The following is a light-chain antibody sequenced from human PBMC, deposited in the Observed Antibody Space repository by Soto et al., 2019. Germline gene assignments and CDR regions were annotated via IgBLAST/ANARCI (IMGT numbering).Light chain of an antibody. Sequence: EIVLTQSPATLSLSPGERATLSCRASQSVGIYLGWYQQRPGQAPRLLIYDASNRAAGIPARFSGSGSGTEFTLTINSLEPEDFAVYYCQHRYTWPPAFGQGTRLDIK. CDR1: QSVGIY. V-gene: IGKV3-11*01. CDR3: QHRYTWPPA. CDR2: DAS. J-gene: IGKJ5*01.